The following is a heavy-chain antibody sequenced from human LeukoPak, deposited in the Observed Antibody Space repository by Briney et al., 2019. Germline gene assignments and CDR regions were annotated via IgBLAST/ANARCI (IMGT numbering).Heavy chain of an antibody. CDR1: GFTFSSYG. V-gene: IGHV3-30*02. CDR3: AAPTYYGDWEYFQH. J-gene: IGHJ1*01. CDR2: IRYDGSNK. Sequence: GGSLRLSCAASGFTFSSYGMHWVRQAPGKGLEWVAFIRYDGSNKYYADSVKGRFTISRDNSKNTLYLQMNSLRAEDTAVYYCAAPTYYGDWEYFQHWGQGTLVTVSS. D-gene: IGHD4-17*01.